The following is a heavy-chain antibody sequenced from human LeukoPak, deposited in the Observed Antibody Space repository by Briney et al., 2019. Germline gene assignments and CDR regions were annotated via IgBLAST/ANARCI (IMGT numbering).Heavy chain of an antibody. CDR1: SRSISSGGYY. CDR2: IYYNGST. D-gene: IGHD1-1*01. V-gene: IGHV4-31*03. CDR3: ARGRGWNDSHKPYYYYYYYMDV. Sequence: PSQTLSLTCTVSSRSISSGGYYWSWIRQHPGKGLEWIGNIYYNGSTYYNPSLKSRVTISVDTPKNQFSLKLSSVTAADTAVYYCARGRGWNDSHKPYYYYYYYMDVWGKGTTVTVSS. J-gene: IGHJ6*03.